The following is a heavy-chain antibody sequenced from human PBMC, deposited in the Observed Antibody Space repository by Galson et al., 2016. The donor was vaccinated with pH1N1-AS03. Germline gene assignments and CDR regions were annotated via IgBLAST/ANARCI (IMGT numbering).Heavy chain of an antibody. V-gene: IGHV5-51*01. CDR1: GYSFTNYW. CDR3: ARHRLSVTHSFSTRGIDV. CDR2: IYPGDSYT. J-gene: IGHJ6*04. D-gene: IGHD5/OR15-5a*01. Sequence: QSGAEVKKPGESLKISCKGSGYSFTNYWIGWVRQMPGKGLEWMGIIYPGDSYTRYSPSFQGQVTISSDKSITTAYLQWSNLKASDTAMYYCARHRLSVTHSFSTRGIDVWGKGTTITVSS.